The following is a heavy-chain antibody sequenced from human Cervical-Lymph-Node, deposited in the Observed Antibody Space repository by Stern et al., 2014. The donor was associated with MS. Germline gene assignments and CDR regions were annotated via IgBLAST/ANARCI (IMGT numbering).Heavy chain of an antibody. CDR2: VDPGDSDT. V-gene: IGHV5-51*04. D-gene: IGHD6-13*01. CDR3: ARTRYSSSWYTFDP. J-gene: IGHJ5*02. CDR1: GYSFTSYW. Sequence: VQLVQSGAEVKKPGESLKISCTGSGYSFTSYWIAWVRHMPGKGLEWMGIVDPGDSDTRYSPSFQGQVSISADKPTSTAYLQWSSLKASDTAMYYCARTRYSSSWYTFDPWGQGTLVTVSS.